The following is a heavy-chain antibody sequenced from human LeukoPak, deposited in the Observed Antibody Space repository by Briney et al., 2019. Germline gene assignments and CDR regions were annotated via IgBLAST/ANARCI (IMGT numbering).Heavy chain of an antibody. D-gene: IGHD1-14*01. V-gene: IGHV3-23*01. J-gene: IGHJ4*02. Sequence: GGSLRLSCAASGFTFSSYSMSWVRQAPGEGLQWVSGISNSGDSTYYLDSVKGRFTISRDNSKNTLHLQMSSLRAEDTALYYCVKDRCDRATCPEVWGQGTLVTVSS. CDR2: ISNSGDST. CDR1: GFTFSSYS. CDR3: VKDRCDRATCPEV.